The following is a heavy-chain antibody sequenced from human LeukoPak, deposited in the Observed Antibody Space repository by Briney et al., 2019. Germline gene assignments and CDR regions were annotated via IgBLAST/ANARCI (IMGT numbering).Heavy chain of an antibody. CDR3: ARDKDTAMVTRGIDAFDI. CDR2: INPSGGST. V-gene: IGHV1-46*01. CDR1: GYTFTSYY. J-gene: IGHJ3*02. D-gene: IGHD5-18*01. Sequence: ASVKVSCKASGYTFTSYYMHWVRQAPGQGLEWMGIINPSGGSTSYAQKFQGRVTMTRDTSTSTVYMELSSLRSEDTAVYYCARDKDTAMVTRGIDAFDIWGQGTMVTVSS.